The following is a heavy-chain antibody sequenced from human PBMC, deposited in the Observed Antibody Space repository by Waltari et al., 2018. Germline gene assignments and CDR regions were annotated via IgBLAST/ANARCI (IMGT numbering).Heavy chain of an antibody. CDR3: ARAPPVNYDFWSGYRYTNPFDY. CDR1: GYTFPSYG. V-gene: IGHV1-18*01. D-gene: IGHD3-3*01. Sequence: QVQLVQSGAEVKKPGASVKVSCKASGYTFPSYGTSWVRQAPGQGLEWRGWISAYNSNTNYAQKLQGRVTMTTDTSTSTAYMELRSLRSDDTAVYYCARAPPVNYDFWSGYRYTNPFDYWGQGTLVTVSS. CDR2: ISAYNSNT. J-gene: IGHJ4*02.